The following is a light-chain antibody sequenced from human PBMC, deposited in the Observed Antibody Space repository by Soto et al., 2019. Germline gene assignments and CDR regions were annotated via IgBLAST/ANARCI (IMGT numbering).Light chain of an antibody. Sequence: AIRMTQSPSSLSASTGDRVTITCRASQGISSYLAWYQQKPGKAPKLLIYAASTLQSGVTPRFSGSGSGTDFTLTISCRQSEDFATYYYQQYYSYPPTFGPGTKVDIK. CDR1: QGISSY. CDR2: AAS. V-gene: IGKV1-8*01. J-gene: IGKJ3*01. CDR3: QQYYSYPPT.